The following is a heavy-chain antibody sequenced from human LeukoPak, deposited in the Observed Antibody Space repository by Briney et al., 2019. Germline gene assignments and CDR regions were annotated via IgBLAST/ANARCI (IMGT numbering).Heavy chain of an antibody. CDR3: ARDWSMVRGVIPPVRIDY. V-gene: IGHV1-46*01. CDR2: INPSGGST. D-gene: IGHD3-10*01. J-gene: IGHJ4*02. Sequence: ASVNVSCKASGYTFTSYYMHWVRQAPGQGLEWMGIINPSGGSTSYAQKFQGRVTMTRDTSTSTVYRELSSLRSEDTAVYYCARDWSMVRGVIPPVRIDYWGQGTLVTVSS. CDR1: GYTFTSYY.